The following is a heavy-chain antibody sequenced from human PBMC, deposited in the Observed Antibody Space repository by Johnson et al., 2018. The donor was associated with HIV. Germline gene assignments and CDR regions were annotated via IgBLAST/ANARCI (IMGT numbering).Heavy chain of an antibody. V-gene: IGHV3-20*04. D-gene: IGHD6-13*01. CDR1: GFTFDDYG. Sequence: EVQLVESGGGVVRPGGSLRLSCAASGFTFDDYGMSWVRQAPGKWLEWVSGINWSGGSTGYADSVKGRFTISRDNAKNSLYLQMNSLRAEDTAVYYCARGESSSWPDALDIWGQGTMVTVSS. J-gene: IGHJ3*02. CDR3: ARGESSSWPDALDI. CDR2: INWSGGST.